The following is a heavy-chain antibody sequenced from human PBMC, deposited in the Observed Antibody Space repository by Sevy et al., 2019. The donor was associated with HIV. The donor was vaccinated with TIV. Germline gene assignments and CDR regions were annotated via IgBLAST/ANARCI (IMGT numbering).Heavy chain of an antibody. CDR1: GGSISSGGYS. CDR2: IYHSGST. V-gene: IGHV4-30-2*01. J-gene: IGHJ6*03. CDR3: ARDNYGDDYYMDV. D-gene: IGHD4-17*01. Sequence: SETLSLTCAVSGGSISSGGYSWSRIRQPPGKGLEWIGYIYHSGSTYYNPSLKSRVTISVDRSKNQFSLKLSSVTAADTAVYYCARDNYGDDYYMDVWGKGTTVTVSS.